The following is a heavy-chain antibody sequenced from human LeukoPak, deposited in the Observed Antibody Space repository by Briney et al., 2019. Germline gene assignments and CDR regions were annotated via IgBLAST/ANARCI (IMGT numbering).Heavy chain of an antibody. CDR1: GVSISSYY. CDR2: IYYSGST. D-gene: IGHD2-2*01. Sequence: SETLSLTCTVSGVSISSYYWSWIRQPPGKGLEWIGYIYYSGSTNYNPSLKSRVTISVDTSKNQFSLKLSSVTAADTAVYYCARISDCSSTSCPIDYWGQGTLVTVSS. V-gene: IGHV4-59*01. CDR3: ARISDCSSTSCPIDY. J-gene: IGHJ4*02.